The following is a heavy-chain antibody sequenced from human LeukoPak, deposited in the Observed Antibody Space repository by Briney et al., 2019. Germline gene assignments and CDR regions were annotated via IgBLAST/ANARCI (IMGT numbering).Heavy chain of an antibody. Sequence: SETLSLTCTVSGGSINSNDYYWGWIRQPPGTGLEWIGSIHYTGSTYYNPSLKSRVTISVDTSKNQFSLKLSSVTAADTAVYYCARRRDGYLFDNWGQGTLVSVSS. CDR2: IHYTGST. CDR3: ARRRDGYLFDN. V-gene: IGHV4-39*07. CDR1: GGSINSNDYY. D-gene: IGHD5-24*01. J-gene: IGHJ4*02.